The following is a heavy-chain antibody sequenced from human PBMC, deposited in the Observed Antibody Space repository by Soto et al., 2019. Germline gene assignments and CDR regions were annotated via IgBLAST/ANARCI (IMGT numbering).Heavy chain of an antibody. Sequence: VGSLRLSCAAPGFTFDDYTMHWVRQAPGKGLEWVSLISWDGGSTYYADSVKGRFTISRDNSKNSLYLQMNSLRTEDTALYYCAKDAYYYDSSGYLVDWGQGTLVTVSS. J-gene: IGHJ4*02. CDR3: AKDAYYYDSSGYLVD. D-gene: IGHD3-22*01. CDR2: ISWDGGST. V-gene: IGHV3-43*01. CDR1: GFTFDDYT.